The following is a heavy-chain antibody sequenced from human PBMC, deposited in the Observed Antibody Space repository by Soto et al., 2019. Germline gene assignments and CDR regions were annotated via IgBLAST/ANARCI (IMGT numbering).Heavy chain of an antibody. Sequence: ASVKVSCKASGYTFTSYAMHWVRQAPGQRLEWMGWINAGNGNTKYSQKFQGRVTITRDTSASTAYMELSSLRSEDTAVYYCAGGGTARVFVDYWGQGTLVTVSS. CDR1: GYTFTSYA. D-gene: IGHD5-18*01. V-gene: IGHV1-3*01. CDR3: AGGGTARVFVDY. CDR2: INAGNGNT. J-gene: IGHJ4*02.